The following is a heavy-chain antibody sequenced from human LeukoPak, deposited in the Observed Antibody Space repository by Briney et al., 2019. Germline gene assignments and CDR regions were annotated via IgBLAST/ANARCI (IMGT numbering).Heavy chain of an antibody. J-gene: IGHJ4*02. CDR3: ARGPSVTVTTSCDY. Sequence: GGPLRLSCAASGFTFSSYGMHWVRQAPGKGLEWVAFIRYDGSNKYYADSVKGRFTISRDNAKNSLYLQMNSLRAEDTAVYYCARGPSVTVTTSCDYWGQGTLVTVSS. CDR2: IRYDGSNK. V-gene: IGHV3-30*02. CDR1: GFTFSSYG. D-gene: IGHD4-17*01.